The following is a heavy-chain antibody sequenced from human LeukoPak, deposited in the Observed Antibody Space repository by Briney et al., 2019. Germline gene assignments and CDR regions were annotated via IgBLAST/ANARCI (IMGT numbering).Heavy chain of an antibody. CDR1: GFTVSSNY. Sequence: GGSLRLSCAASGFTVSSNYMSWVRQAPGKGLEWVSVIYSGGSTYYADSVKGRFTISRDNSKNTLYLQMNSLRAEDTAVYYCASRSSWFLNDAFDIWGQGTMVTVSS. D-gene: IGHD6-13*01. J-gene: IGHJ3*02. CDR2: IYSGGST. CDR3: ASRSSWFLNDAFDI. V-gene: IGHV3-53*01.